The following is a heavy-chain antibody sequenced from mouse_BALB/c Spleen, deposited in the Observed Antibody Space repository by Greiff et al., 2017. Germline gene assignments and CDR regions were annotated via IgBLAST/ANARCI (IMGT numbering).Heavy chain of an antibody. Sequence: EVQLVESGGGLVKPGGSLKLSCAASGFTFSSYTMSWVRQTPEKRLEWVATISSGGSYTYYPDSVKGRFTISRDNAKNTLYLQMSSLKSEDTAMYYCTRDRALRPSYYAMDYWGQGTSVTVSS. CDR2: ISSGGSYT. CDR1: GFTFSSYT. D-gene: IGHD1-2*01. J-gene: IGHJ4*01. CDR3: TRDRALRPSYYAMDY. V-gene: IGHV5-6-4*01.